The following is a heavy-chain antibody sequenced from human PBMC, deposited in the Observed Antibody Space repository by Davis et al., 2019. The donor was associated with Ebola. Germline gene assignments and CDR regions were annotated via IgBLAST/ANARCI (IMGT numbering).Heavy chain of an antibody. CDR3: ARDRGGDYSFDY. CDR1: GYTFTSYA. V-gene: IGHV1-3*01. D-gene: IGHD3-10*01. Sequence: APVKVSCKASGYTFTSYAMHWVRQAPGQRLEWMGWINAGNGNTKYSQKFQGRVTITRDTSASTAYMELSSLRSEDTSVYYCARDRGGDYSFDYWGQGTLVTVSS. J-gene: IGHJ4*02. CDR2: INAGNGNT.